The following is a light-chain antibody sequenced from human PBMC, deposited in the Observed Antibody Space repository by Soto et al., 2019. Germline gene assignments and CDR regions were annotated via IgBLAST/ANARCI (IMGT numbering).Light chain of an antibody. V-gene: IGLV2-23*01. CDR1: SSDVGSYNL. CDR2: EGS. Sequence: SVLTQPASVSGSPGRSITISCTGTSSDVGSYNLVSWYQQHPGKAPKLMIYEGSKRPSGVSNRFSGSKSGNTASLTISGLQAEDEADYYCCSYAGSSTLYVFGTGTKVTV. J-gene: IGLJ1*01. CDR3: CSYAGSSTLYV.